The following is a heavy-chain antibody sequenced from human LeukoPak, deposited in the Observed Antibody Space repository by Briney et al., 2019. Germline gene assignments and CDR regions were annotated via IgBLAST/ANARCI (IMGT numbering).Heavy chain of an antibody. D-gene: IGHD3-22*01. CDR3: ATGPYYYDSSGYYYIFDY. Sequence: ASVKVSCKVSGYTLTELSMHWVRQAPGKGLEWMGGFDPEDGETTYAQKFQGRVTMTEDTSTDTAYMELSSLRSEDTAVYYCATGPYYYDSSGYYYIFDYWGQGTLVTVSS. CDR2: FDPEDGET. CDR1: GYTLTELS. J-gene: IGHJ4*02. V-gene: IGHV1-24*01.